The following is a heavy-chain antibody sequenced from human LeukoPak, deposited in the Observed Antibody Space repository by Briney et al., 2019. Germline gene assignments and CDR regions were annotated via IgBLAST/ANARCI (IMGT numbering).Heavy chain of an antibody. V-gene: IGHV4-4*07. D-gene: IGHD6-6*01. CDR2: IYTSGST. Sequence: SETLSLTCTVSGGSISSYCWSWIRQPAGKGLEWIGRIYTSGSTNYNPSLKSRVTMSVDTSKNQFSLKLSSVTAADTAVYYCAREPYSSSSYYYYGMDVWGQGTTVTVSS. J-gene: IGHJ6*02. CDR3: AREPYSSSSYYYYGMDV. CDR1: GGSISSYC.